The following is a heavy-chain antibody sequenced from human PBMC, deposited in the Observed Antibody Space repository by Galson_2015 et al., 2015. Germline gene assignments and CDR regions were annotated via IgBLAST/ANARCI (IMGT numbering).Heavy chain of an antibody. V-gene: IGHV3-48*02. Sequence: SLRLSCAASGFTFSRYSMNWVRQAPGKGLEWVSYISSSSGTIYYADSVQGRFTISRDNAKNSLYLQMNSLRDEDTAVYYCGKEAVAANYYFDYWGQGTLVTVSS. CDR1: GFTFSRYS. CDR3: GKEAVAANYYFDY. CDR2: ISSSSGTI. J-gene: IGHJ4*02. D-gene: IGHD6-19*01.